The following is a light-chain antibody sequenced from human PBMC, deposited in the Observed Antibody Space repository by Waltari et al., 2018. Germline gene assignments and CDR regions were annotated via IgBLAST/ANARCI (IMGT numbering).Light chain of an antibody. CDR1: QRIRNN. J-gene: IGKJ5*01. CDR3: QQYDNWPLT. Sequence: ETVMTQSPATLSVYPGERATLSCRASQRIRNNLAWYQQKRGQAPRLLLFDASTRATGISARFSGSGYGTEFTLTISSLQSEDFAVYYCQQYDNWPLTFGQGTRLDIK. V-gene: IGKV3-15*01. CDR2: DAS.